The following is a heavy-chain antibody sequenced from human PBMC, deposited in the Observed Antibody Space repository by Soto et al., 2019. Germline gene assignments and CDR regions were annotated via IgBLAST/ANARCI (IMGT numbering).Heavy chain of an antibody. D-gene: IGHD3-3*01. Sequence: GGSLRLSCAASGFTFSSYGMHWVRQAPGKGLEWVAVISYDGSNKYYADSVKGGFTISRDYSKNTLYLQMISLRAEDTDVYYCAKDAVLRLLEWLPRDWYYYYGMDVWGQGTTVTVSS. CDR3: AKDAVLRLLEWLPRDWYYYYGMDV. CDR2: ISYDGSNK. V-gene: IGHV3-30*18. CDR1: GFTFSSYG. J-gene: IGHJ6*02.